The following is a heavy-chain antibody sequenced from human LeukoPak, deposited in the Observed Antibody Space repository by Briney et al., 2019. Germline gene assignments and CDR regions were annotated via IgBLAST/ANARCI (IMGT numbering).Heavy chain of an antibody. CDR1: GGSISSTNYY. V-gene: IGHV4-39*01. CDR3: ARHYYAGSGTYRPFDY. Sequence: SETLSLTCTVSGGSISSTNYYWGWIRQPPGKGLEWIGSIYSDGTYYNPSLESRIAMSVDTSKNQFSLSLRSVTATDTAVYYCARHYYAGSGTYRPFDYWGQGTLVTVAS. J-gene: IGHJ4*02. CDR2: IYSDGT. D-gene: IGHD3-10*01.